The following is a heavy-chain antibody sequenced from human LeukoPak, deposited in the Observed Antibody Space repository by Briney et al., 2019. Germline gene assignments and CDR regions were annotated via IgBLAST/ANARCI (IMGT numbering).Heavy chain of an antibody. D-gene: IGHD3-16*01. CDR2: ISNSGSII. V-gene: IGHV3-48*03. J-gene: IGHJ3*02. Sequence: PGGSLRLSRAASGFTFSSYEMNWVRQAPGKGLEWVSYISNSGSIIYYADSVKGRFTISRDNAKNSLYLQMNSLRAEDTAVYYCARDPQGAAFDIWGQGTMVTVSP. CDR1: GFTFSSYE. CDR3: ARDPQGAAFDI.